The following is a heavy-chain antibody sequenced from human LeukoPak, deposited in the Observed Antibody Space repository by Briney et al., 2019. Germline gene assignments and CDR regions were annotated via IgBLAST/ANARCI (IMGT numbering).Heavy chain of an antibody. V-gene: IGHV3-74*01. CDR3: VSLGYCSTSSCQP. D-gene: IGHD2-2*01. J-gene: IGHJ4*02. CDR2: ITSDGSST. CDR1: GFTFSNYL. Sequence: PGGSLGLSCAASGFTFSNYLMHWVRQAPGKGLVWVSRITSDGSSTHYADSVKGRFTISRDNAKNTLYLQMNSLTAEDTAVYYCVSLGYCSTSSCQPWGQGTLVTVSS.